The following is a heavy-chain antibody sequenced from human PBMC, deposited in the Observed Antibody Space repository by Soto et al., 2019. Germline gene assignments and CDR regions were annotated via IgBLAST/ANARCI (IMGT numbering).Heavy chain of an antibody. CDR1: GYTFTSCG. CDR2: ISAYNGNT. J-gene: IGHJ4*02. D-gene: IGHD6-19*01. V-gene: IGHV1-18*01. CDR3: ARDSPSIAVAGHFDY. Sequence: ASVKVSCKASGYTFTSCGISWVRQAPGQGLEWMGWISAYNGNTNYAQKLQGRVTMTTDTSTSTAYMELRSLRSDDTAVYYCARDSPSIAVAGHFDYWGQGTLVTVSS.